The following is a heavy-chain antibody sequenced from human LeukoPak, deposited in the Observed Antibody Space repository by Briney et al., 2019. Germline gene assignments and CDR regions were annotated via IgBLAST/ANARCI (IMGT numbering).Heavy chain of an antibody. Sequence: PGGSLRLSCAASGFTFDDYNIHWVRQAPGKGLEWVSLITWDGGSTYYADSMKGRFTISRDNSKNSVFLQMNSLRTEDTALYYCAKDSASAGRYFDYWGQGTLVTVSS. J-gene: IGHJ4*02. CDR3: AKDSASAGRYFDY. V-gene: IGHV3-43*01. CDR2: ITWDGGST. D-gene: IGHD1-1*01. CDR1: GFTFDDYN.